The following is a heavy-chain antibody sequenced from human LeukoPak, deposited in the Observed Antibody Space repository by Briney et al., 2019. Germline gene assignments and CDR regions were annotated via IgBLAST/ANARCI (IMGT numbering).Heavy chain of an antibody. CDR2: IYPGDSDT. Sequence: GESLKISCKGSGYSFTSYWIGWVRQMPGKGLEWMGIIYPGDSDTRYSPSFQGQVTISADKSISAAYLQWSSLKASDTAMYYCARRYYGSGSYYNWFDPWGQGTLVTVSS. V-gene: IGHV5-51*01. D-gene: IGHD3-10*01. J-gene: IGHJ5*02. CDR3: ARRYYGSGSYYNWFDP. CDR1: GYSFTSYW.